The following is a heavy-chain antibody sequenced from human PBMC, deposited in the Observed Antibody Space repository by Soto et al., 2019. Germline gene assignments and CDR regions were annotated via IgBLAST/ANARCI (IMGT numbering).Heavy chain of an antibody. CDR1: GFTFSSYE. V-gene: IGHV3-48*03. Sequence: GGSLRLSCAASGFTFSSYEMNWVRQAPGKGLEWVSYISSSGSTIYYADSVKGRFTISRDNAKNSLYLQMNSLRAEDTAVYYCARAPGIAVAGTGAFDIWGQGTMVTVSS. CDR3: ARAPGIAVAGTGAFDI. J-gene: IGHJ3*02. D-gene: IGHD6-19*01. CDR2: ISSSGSTI.